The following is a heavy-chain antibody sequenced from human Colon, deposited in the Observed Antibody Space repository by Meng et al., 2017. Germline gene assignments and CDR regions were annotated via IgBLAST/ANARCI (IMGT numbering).Heavy chain of an antibody. CDR1: GYTFSNYE. CDR2: MNPDSGKT. Sequence: QVQLVQSGAEVKKPGASVRVSCETSGYTFSNYEVNWVRQASGHGLEWMGWMNPDSGKTGYAHKFQGRVTLTRDTSTGTAYMELTSLTPDDTAAYYCARGGAPPYYFDYWGQGTLVTVSS. V-gene: IGHV1-8*02. J-gene: IGHJ4*02. CDR3: ARGGAPPYYFDY. D-gene: IGHD1-26*01.